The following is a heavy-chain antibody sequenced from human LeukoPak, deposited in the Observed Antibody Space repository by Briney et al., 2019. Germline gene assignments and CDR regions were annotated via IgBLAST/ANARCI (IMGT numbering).Heavy chain of an antibody. CDR1: GYTFINYG. Sequence: ASVKVSCKASGYTFINYGVTWVRQAPGQGLEWMGWISAYNGYTKYAQRLQGRVTMTTDTSTSTAYMELRSLRSNDTAVYYCARDRADYHARGTYTLFDYWGQGTLVTVSS. D-gene: IGHD3-3*01. CDR2: ISAYNGYT. J-gene: IGHJ4*02. CDR3: ARDRADYHARGTYTLFDY. V-gene: IGHV1-18*01.